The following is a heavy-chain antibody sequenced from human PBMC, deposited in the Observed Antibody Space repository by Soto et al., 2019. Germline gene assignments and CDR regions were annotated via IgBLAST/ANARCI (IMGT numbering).Heavy chain of an antibody. CDR1: GFTFSSYG. Sequence: GGSLRLSCAASGFTFSSYGMHWVRQAPGKGLEWVAVISYDGSNKYYADSVKGRFTISRDNSKNTLYLQMNSLRAEDTAVYYCAKDRDSSGYYYFDYWGQGTLVTVSS. D-gene: IGHD3-22*01. J-gene: IGHJ4*02. V-gene: IGHV3-30*18. CDR3: AKDRDSSGYYYFDY. CDR2: ISYDGSNK.